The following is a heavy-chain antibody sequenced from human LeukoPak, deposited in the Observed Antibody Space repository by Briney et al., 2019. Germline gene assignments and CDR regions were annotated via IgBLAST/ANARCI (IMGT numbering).Heavy chain of an antibody. Sequence: PSETLSLTCAVSGDSITRGGYSWSWIRQPPGKGLEWIGYIYHGGSAYYNPSLKGRLTISVDTSNNQFSLRLSSVTAADTAIYYCARGSMIRGVIDYWGQGTLVTVSS. V-gene: IGHV4-30-2*01. CDR2: IYHGGSA. D-gene: IGHD3-10*01. CDR3: ARGSMIRGVIDY. CDR1: GDSITRGGYS. J-gene: IGHJ4*02.